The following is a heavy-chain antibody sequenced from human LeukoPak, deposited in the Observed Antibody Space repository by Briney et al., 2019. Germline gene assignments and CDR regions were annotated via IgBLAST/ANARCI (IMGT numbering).Heavy chain of an antibody. V-gene: IGHV1-69*13. CDR1: GGTFSSYA. J-gene: IGHJ3*02. CDR3: ASNPRYCSSTSCPRDAFDI. D-gene: IGHD2-2*01. CDR2: IIPIFGTA. Sequence: SVKVSCKASGGTFSSYAISWVRQAPGQGLEWMGGIIPIFGTANYAQNFQGRVTITADESTSTAYMELSSLRSEDTAVYYCASNPRYCSSTSCPRDAFDIWGQGTMVTVSS.